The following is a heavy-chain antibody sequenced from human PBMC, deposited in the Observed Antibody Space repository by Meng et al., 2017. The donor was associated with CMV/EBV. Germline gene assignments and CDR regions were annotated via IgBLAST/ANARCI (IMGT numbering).Heavy chain of an antibody. CDR1: GFTFSSYA. CDR2: ISYDGSNK. J-gene: IGHJ4*02. D-gene: IGHD2-15*01. CDR3: ASSSSVVVVADEGY. V-gene: IGHV3-30*04. Sequence: GGSLRLSCAASGFTFSSYAMHWVRQAPGKGLEWVAVISYDGSNKYYADSVKGRFTISRDNSKNTLYLQMNSLRAGDTAVYYCASSSSVVVVADEGYWGQGTLVTVSS.